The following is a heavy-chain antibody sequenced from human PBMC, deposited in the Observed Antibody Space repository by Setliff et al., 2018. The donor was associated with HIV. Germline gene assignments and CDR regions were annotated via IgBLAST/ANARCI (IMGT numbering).Heavy chain of an antibody. CDR3: AKERYDSSGYSIDHYGMDV. CDR2: IYYSGST. Sequence: SETLSLTCTVSGGSISSHYWSWIRQPPGKGLEWIGYIYYSGSTYYNPSLKSRVTISVDTSKNQFSLKLSSVTAADTAVYYCAKERYDSSGYSIDHYGMDVWGQGTTVTVSS. D-gene: IGHD3-22*01. CDR1: GGSISSHY. J-gene: IGHJ6*02. V-gene: IGHV4-59*11.